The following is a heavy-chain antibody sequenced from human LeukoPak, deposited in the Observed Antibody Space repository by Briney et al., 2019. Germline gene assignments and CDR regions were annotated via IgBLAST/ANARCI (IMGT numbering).Heavy chain of an antibody. CDR2: IKQDGSEK. D-gene: IGHD5-18*01. J-gene: IGHJ3*02. V-gene: IGHV3-7*01. CDR3: ARGYRYGEDAFDI. Sequence: GGSLRLSCAASGFTFSSYWMSWVRQAPVKGLEWVANIKQDGSEKYYVDSVKGRFTISRDNAKNSLYLQMNSLRAEDTAVYYCARGYRYGEDAFDIWGQGTMVTVSS. CDR1: GFTFSSYW.